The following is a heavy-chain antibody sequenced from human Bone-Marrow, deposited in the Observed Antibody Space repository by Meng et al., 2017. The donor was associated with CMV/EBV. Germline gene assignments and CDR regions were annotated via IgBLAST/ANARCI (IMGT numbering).Heavy chain of an antibody. CDR2: IYYSGST. V-gene: IGHV4-59*01. D-gene: IGHD2-2*01. CDR3: ARVRGYCSSTSCWERGTDYYHYGMEV. J-gene: IGHJ6*02. CDR1: GGSISSYY. Sequence: SETLSLTCIVSGGSISSYYWSWMRQSPGKGLEWIGYIYYSGSTNYNPSLKSRITISLDTSKNQFSLKLRSVTAADTAVYYCARVRGYCSSTSCWERGTDYYHYGMEVWGQGTMVNVSS.